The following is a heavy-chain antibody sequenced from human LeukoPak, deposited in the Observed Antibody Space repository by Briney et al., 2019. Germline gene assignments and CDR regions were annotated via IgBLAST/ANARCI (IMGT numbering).Heavy chain of an antibody. CDR3: ARRMYSSSWYVAFDI. V-gene: IGHV1-46*01. J-gene: IGHJ3*02. Sequence: GASVKVSCKASGYTFTSYYMHWVRQAPGQGLEWMGIINPSGGSTSYAQKFQGRVTMTRDTSTSTVYMELSSLRSDDTAVYYCARRMYSSSWYVAFDIWGQGTMVTVSS. CDR1: GYTFTSYY. D-gene: IGHD6-13*01. CDR2: INPSGGST.